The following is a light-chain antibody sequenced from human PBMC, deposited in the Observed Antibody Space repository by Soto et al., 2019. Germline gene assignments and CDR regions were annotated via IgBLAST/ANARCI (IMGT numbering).Light chain of an antibody. J-gene: IGKJ4*01. V-gene: IGKV1-9*01. CDR2: AAS. CDR1: QGISSY. CDR3: QQINSYPPGVT. Sequence: DIQLTQSPSFLSASVGDRVTITCRASQGISSYLAWYQQKPRKAPKLLIYAASTLQSGVPSRFSGSRCGTEFTLTISSLQPEDFATYYCQQINSYPPGVTFGGGTKVEIK.